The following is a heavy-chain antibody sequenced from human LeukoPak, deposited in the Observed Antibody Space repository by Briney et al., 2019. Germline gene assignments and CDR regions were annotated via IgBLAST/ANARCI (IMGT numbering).Heavy chain of an antibody. D-gene: IGHD2-21*02. CDR3: ATAFSSLVVVTAMGAEEYFQH. Sequence: PSQTLSLTCTVSGGSISSGGYYWSWIRQPPGKGLEWIGYIYHSGSTYYNPSLKSRVTISVDTSKNQFSLKLSSVTAADTAVYYCATAFSSLVVVTAMGAEEYFQHWGQGTLVTVSS. CDR1: GGSISSGGYY. CDR2: IYHSGST. J-gene: IGHJ1*01. V-gene: IGHV4-30-2*01.